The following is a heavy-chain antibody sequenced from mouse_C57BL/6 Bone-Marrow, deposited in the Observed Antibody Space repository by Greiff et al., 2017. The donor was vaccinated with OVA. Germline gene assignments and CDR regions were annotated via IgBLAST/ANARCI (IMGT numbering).Heavy chain of an antibody. CDR1: GYSITSGYY. CDR2: ISYDGSN. CDR3: ARNAYYSNYDYYAMDY. V-gene: IGHV3-6*01. D-gene: IGHD2-5*01. J-gene: IGHJ4*01. Sequence: EVQVVESGPGLVKPSQSLSLTCSVTGYSITSGYYWTWIRQFPGNKLEWMGYISYDGSNNYNPSLKNRISITRDTSKNQFFLKLNSVTTEDTATYYCARNAYYSNYDYYAMDYWGQGTSVTVSS.